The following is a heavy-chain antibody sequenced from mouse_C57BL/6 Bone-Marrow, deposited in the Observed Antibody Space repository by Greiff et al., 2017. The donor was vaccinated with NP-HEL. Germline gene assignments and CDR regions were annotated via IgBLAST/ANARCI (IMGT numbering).Heavy chain of an antibody. D-gene: IGHD2-5*01. CDR1: GFNIKDVY. Sequence: VQLQQSGAELVRPGASVQLSCPASGFNIKDVYMHWVKQRPEQGLEWIGWIDPENGDTEYASPFQGKAPITADTSSNPAYLQLSSLTSEYTAVYYCTTSDYSNYWYFDVGGTGTTVTVSS. J-gene: IGHJ1*03. V-gene: IGHV14-4*01. CDR3: TTSDYSNYWYFDV. CDR2: IDPENGDT.